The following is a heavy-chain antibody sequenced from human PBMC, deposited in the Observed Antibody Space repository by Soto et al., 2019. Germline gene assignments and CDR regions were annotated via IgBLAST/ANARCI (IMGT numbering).Heavy chain of an antibody. J-gene: IGHJ6*02. CDR1: GCTFTSYG. Sequence: SVKVSCEASGCTFTSYGISWVRQAPGQGLEWMGWISAYNGNTNYSQKLQGRVTMTTDTSTSTAYMELRSLRSDDTAVYYCARDFAYTGYSYGYDYYYGMDVWGQGTTVTVSS. D-gene: IGHD5-18*01. CDR2: ISAYNGNT. V-gene: IGHV1-18*01. CDR3: ARDFAYTGYSYGYDYYYGMDV.